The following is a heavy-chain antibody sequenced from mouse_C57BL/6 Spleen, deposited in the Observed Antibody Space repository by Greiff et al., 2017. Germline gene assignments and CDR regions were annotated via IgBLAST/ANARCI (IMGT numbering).Heavy chain of an antibody. CDR2: INPSSGYT. V-gene: IGHV1-7*01. CDR3: ARSYYSNYDAMDY. CDR1: GYTFTSYW. Sequence: QVQLKQSGAELAKPGASVKLSCKASGYTFTSYWMHWVKQRPGQGLEWIGYINPSSGYTKYNQKFKDKATLTADKSSSTAYMQLSSLTYEDSAVYYCARSYYSNYDAMDYWGKGTSVTVSS. D-gene: IGHD2-5*01. J-gene: IGHJ4*01.